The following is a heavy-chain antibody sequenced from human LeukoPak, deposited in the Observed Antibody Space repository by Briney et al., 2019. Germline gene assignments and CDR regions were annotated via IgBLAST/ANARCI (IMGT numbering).Heavy chain of an antibody. CDR1: GGSISSSSYY. CDR2: IYYSGST. Sequence: PSETLSLTCTVSGGSISSSSYYWGWIRQPPGKGLEWIGSIYYSGSTYYNPSLKSRVTISVDTSKNQFSLKLSSVTAADTAVYYCARDLFAGDYDYFDYWGQGTLVTVSS. D-gene: IGHD3-16*01. J-gene: IGHJ4*02. V-gene: IGHV4-39*07. CDR3: ARDLFAGDYDYFDY.